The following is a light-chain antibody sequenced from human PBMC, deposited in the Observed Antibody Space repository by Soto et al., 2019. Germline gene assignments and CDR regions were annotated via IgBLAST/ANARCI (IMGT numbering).Light chain of an antibody. V-gene: IGLV1-40*01. CDR2: GNS. CDR1: SSNIGAGYD. CDR3: QSYDSRHSAVV. Sequence: QAVVTQPPSVSGAPGQRVTISCTGSSSNIGAGYDVHWYQQLPGTAPKLLIYGNSNRPSGVPDRFSGSKSGTSASLAITGLQAEDEADYYCQSYDSRHSAVVFGGGTKLTVL. J-gene: IGLJ2*01.